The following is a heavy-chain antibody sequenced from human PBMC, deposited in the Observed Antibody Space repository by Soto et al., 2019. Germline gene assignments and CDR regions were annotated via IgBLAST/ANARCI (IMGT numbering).Heavy chain of an antibody. D-gene: IGHD1-26*01. J-gene: IGHJ4*02. Sequence: EVQLLESGGGLVQPGGSLRLSCAASGFTFSSYAMRWVRQAPGKGLEWVSAISGSGGSTYYADSVKGRFTISRDNSKNTRYLQMNSLSAEDTAVYYCAGRGSGSYYDYWGQGTLVTVSS. CDR2: ISGSGGST. CDR1: GFTFSSYA. CDR3: AGRGSGSYYDY. V-gene: IGHV3-23*01.